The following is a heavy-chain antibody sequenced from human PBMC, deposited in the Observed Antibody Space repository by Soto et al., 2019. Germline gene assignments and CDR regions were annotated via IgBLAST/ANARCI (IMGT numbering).Heavy chain of an antibody. J-gene: IGHJ3*02. Sequence: GGSLRLSCAASGFTFSSYAMHWVRQAPGKGLEWVAVISYDGSNKYYADSVKGRFTISRDNSKNTLHLQMNSLRAEDTAVYYCARDPRSGDAFDIWGQGTMVTVSS. CDR3: ARDPRSGDAFDI. V-gene: IGHV3-30-3*01. CDR2: ISYDGSNK. D-gene: IGHD4-17*01. CDR1: GFTFSSYA.